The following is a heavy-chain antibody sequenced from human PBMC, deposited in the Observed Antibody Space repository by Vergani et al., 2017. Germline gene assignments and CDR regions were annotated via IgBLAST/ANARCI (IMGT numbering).Heavy chain of an antibody. CDR1: GFTFTNYA. CDR3: ARRAATGSEFDY. Sequence: EVQLVESGGGLVKPGGSLRLSCAASGFTFTNYAMHWVRQAPGKGLEYVSGVSTNGGNTYYANSVMGRFTISRDNSKNTLYLQMGSLRAEDMAVYYCARRAATGSEFDYWGQGTLVTVSS. J-gene: IGHJ4*02. D-gene: IGHD2-15*01. V-gene: IGHV3-64*01. CDR2: VSTNGGNT.